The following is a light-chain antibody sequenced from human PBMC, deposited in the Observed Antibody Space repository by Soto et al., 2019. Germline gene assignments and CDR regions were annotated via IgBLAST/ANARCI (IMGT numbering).Light chain of an antibody. V-gene: IGKV3-11*01. Sequence: EIVLTQSPATLSLSPGERATLSCRASQSVSSYLSWYQQKPGPAPRLLIYDASNRATGIPGRFSGSGSGTDFTLTISSLEPEAFAVYYCQQRSNWLTFGGGTKVEIK. CDR3: QQRSNWLT. J-gene: IGKJ4*01. CDR1: QSVSSY. CDR2: DAS.